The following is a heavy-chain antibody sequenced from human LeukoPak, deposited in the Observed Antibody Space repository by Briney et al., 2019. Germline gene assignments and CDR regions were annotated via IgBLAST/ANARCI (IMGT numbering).Heavy chain of an antibody. J-gene: IGHJ6*02. Sequence: GGSLRLSCAVSGFTFSSYSLNWVRQAPGKGLEWVAVIWYDGSNKYYADSVKGRFTFSRDNSKNTLYLQMTSLRAEDTAVYYCARDSYGMDVWGQGTTVTVSS. V-gene: IGHV3-33*08. CDR1: GFTFSSYS. CDR2: IWYDGSNK. CDR3: ARDSYGMDV.